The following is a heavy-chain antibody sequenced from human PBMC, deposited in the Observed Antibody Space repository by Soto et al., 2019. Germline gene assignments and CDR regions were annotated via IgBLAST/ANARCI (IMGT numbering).Heavy chain of an antibody. Sequence: SETLSLTCTVSGGSISSYYWSWIRQPPGKGLEWIGYIYYSGSTNYNPSLKSRVTISVDTSKNQFSLKLSSVTAADTAVYYCARANNMITFGGVIVRGNWFDPWGQGTLVTVSS. CDR1: GGSISSYY. CDR3: ARANNMITFGGVIVRGNWFDP. D-gene: IGHD3-16*02. V-gene: IGHV4-59*01. CDR2: IYYSGST. J-gene: IGHJ5*02.